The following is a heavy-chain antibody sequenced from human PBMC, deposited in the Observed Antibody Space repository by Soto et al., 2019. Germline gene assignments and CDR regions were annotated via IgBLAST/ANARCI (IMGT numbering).Heavy chain of an antibody. Sequence: SETLSLTCTVSGGSVSSGSYYWIWIRQPPGKGLEWIGYIYYSGSTNYNPSLKSRVTISVDTSKNQFSLKLSSVTAADTAVYYCARVGYNWNYVSVDWFDPWGQGTLVTVSS. D-gene: IGHD1-7*01. V-gene: IGHV4-61*01. CDR2: IYYSGST. J-gene: IGHJ5*02. CDR3: ARVGYNWNYVSVDWFDP. CDR1: GGSVSSGSYY.